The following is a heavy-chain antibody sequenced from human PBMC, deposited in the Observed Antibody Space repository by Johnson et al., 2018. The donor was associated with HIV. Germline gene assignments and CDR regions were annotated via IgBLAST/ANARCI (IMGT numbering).Heavy chain of an antibody. J-gene: IGHJ3*02. CDR2: INWNGGST. V-gene: IGHV3-23*04. D-gene: IGHD2-2*01. Sequence: EVQLVESGGGLVQPGGSLRLACAASGFTFSSYAMSWVRQAPGKGLEWVSGINWNGGSTGYADSVKGRFTISRDNSKNTLYLQMNSLRAEATAVYYCAKGGGLLSAFEIWGRGTMVTVSS. CDR1: GFTFSSYA. CDR3: AKGGGLLSAFEI.